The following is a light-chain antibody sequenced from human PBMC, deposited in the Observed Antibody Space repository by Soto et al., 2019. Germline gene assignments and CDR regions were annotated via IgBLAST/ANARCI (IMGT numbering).Light chain of an antibody. CDR3: QQSYSTPYT. Sequence: DIQMTQSPSSLSASVGDRVTITCRASQNISIYLNWYQQNPGKAPTLLIHAASSLQSGVPSRFSGSGSETDFTLTISSLQPEDIASYYCQQSYSTPYTFGQGTKLEIK. CDR2: AAS. CDR1: QNISIY. J-gene: IGKJ2*01. V-gene: IGKV1-39*01.